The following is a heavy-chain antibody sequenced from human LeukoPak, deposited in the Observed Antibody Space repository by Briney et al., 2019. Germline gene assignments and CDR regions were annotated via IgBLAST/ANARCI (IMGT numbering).Heavy chain of an antibody. CDR3: AKVSRGSDYYGSGSYSGVDY. J-gene: IGHJ4*02. CDR1: GFTFSSYA. CDR2: ISGSGGST. D-gene: IGHD3-10*01. Sequence: GGSLRLSCAASGFTFSSYAMSWVRQAPGKGLEWVSAISGSGGSTYYADSVKGRFTISRDNSKNTLYLQMNSLRAEDTAVYYCAKVSRGSDYYGSGSYSGVDYWGQGTLVTVSS. V-gene: IGHV3-23*01.